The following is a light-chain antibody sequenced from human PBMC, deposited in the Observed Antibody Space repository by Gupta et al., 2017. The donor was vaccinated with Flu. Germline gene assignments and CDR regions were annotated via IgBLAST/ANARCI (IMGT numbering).Light chain of an antibody. CDR2: DAS. CDR1: RSVKNY. J-gene: IGKJ3*01. CDR3: QQRSNGHPIFT. V-gene: IGKV3-11*01. Sequence: TLSLSPGESDTLSCRASRSVKNYLAWYEKKEGQAPRLLIYDASRRAQGNKDRFNGSGDGTDFTLTISSREPEDMEIYYCQQRSNGHPIFTFSHGTRVDYK.